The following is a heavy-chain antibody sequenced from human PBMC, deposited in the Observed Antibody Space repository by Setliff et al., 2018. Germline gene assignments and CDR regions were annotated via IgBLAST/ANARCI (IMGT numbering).Heavy chain of an antibody. CDR1: GGMSGTYS. CDR3: AKDKDVRVDYFDY. D-gene: IGHD3-10*01. V-gene: IGHV1-69*06. CDR2: IIPIFGTP. J-gene: IGHJ4*02. Sequence: SVKVSCKASGGMSGTYSISWVRQAPGQGLEWIGAIIPIFGTPNYAQNFQDRVTITADISPTTVFMEMSSLRSDDTAIYYCAKDKDVRVDYFDYWGPGTLVTVSS.